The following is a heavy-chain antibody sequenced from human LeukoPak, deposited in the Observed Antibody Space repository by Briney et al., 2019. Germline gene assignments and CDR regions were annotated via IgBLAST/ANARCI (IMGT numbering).Heavy chain of an antibody. V-gene: IGHV3-7*01. CDR1: GFTFSGYS. J-gene: IGHJ4*02. Sequence: GGSLRLSCAASGFTFSGYSMNWVRQAPGKGLEWVANIKQDGSEKYYVDSVKGRFTISRDNAKNSLYLQMNSLRAEDTAVYYCARDQSGWLRGVYKYWGQGTLVTVSS. CDR2: IKQDGSEK. CDR3: ARDQSGWLRGVYKY. D-gene: IGHD5-12*01.